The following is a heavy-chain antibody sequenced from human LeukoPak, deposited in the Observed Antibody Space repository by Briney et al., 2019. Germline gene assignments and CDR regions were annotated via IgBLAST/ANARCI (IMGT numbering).Heavy chain of an antibody. Sequence: GGSLRLSCAAPGFTFSSYAMSWVRQAPGKGLEWVSAISGSGGSTYYADSVKGRFTISRDNSKNTLYLQMNSLRAEDTAVYYCARPPRGIVGATDWGQGTLVTVSS. D-gene: IGHD1-26*01. J-gene: IGHJ4*02. CDR2: ISGSGGST. V-gene: IGHV3-23*01. CDR1: GFTFSSYA. CDR3: ARPPRGIVGATD.